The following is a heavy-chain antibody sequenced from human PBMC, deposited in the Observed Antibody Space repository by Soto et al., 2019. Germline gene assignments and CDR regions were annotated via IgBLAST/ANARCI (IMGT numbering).Heavy chain of an antibody. D-gene: IGHD5-12*01. J-gene: IGHJ4*02. CDR3: AKDRAGYGGFDY. V-gene: IGHV3-30*18. CDR2: ISYDGSNK. CDR1: GFTFSSYG. Sequence: GGSLRLSCAASGFTFSSYGMHWVRQAPGKGLEWVAVISYDGSNKYYADSVKGRFTISRDNSKNTLYLQMNSLRAEDTAVYYCAKDRAGYGGFDYWGQGTLVTVSS.